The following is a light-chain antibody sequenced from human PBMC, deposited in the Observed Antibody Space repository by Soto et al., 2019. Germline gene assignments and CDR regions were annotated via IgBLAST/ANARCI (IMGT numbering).Light chain of an antibody. V-gene: IGKV1-39*01. CDR2: AAS. CDR1: QTISSW. CDR3: QQSYSTPR. Sequence: DIQMTQSPSTLSGSVGDRVTITCRASQTISSWLAWYQQKPGKAPKLLIYAASSLQSGVPSRFSGSGSGTDFTLTISSLQPEDFATYYCQQSYSTPRFGPGTKVDI. J-gene: IGKJ3*01.